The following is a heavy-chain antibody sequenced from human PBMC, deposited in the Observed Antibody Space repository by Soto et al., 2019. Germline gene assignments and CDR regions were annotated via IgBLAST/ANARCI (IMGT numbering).Heavy chain of an antibody. CDR1: GGSFSGYY. CDR2: INHSGST. J-gene: IGHJ4*02. Sequence: QVQLQQWGAGLLKPSETLSLTCAVYGGSFSGYYWSWIRQPPGKGLEWIGEINHSGSTNYNPSLKSRVTISVDTSKNQSSLKLSSVTAADTAVYYCASIQGHCGGDCSELRDYWGQGTLVTVSS. CDR3: ASIQGHCGGDCSELRDY. D-gene: IGHD2-21*02. V-gene: IGHV4-34*01.